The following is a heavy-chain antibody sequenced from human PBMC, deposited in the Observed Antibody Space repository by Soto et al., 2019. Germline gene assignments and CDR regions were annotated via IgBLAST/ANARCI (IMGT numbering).Heavy chain of an antibody. CDR1: GYSFTSYW. Sequence: GESLKIACKGSGYSFTSYWSVWVRQMPGKGLEXMGSXXXGXSXTXPXXXVQGQVTISADKSIRSAYLQWSSLRASHTAMYYGARGGGSTRTFVYWGQGTPVTVSS. D-gene: IGHD1-1*01. CDR3: ARGGGSTRTFVY. V-gene: IGHV5-51*01. CDR2: XXXGXSXT. J-gene: IGHJ4*02.